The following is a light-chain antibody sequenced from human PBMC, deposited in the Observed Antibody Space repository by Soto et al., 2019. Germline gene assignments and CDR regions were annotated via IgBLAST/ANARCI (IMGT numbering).Light chain of an antibody. CDR3: MQALQSPKT. J-gene: IGKJ1*01. V-gene: IGKV2-28*01. CDR2: LGS. CDR1: QSLLQSDGNNY. Sequence: IVMTQSPPSLPVSPGEPASISCRSSQSLLQSDGNNYLDWYLQKPGQSPQLLIYLGSSRASGVPDRFSGSGSGTDFTLKISRVEAGDVGVYYCMQALQSPKTFGQGTKVEI.